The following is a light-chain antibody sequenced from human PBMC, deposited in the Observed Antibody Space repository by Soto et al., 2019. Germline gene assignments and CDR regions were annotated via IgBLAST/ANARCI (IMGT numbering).Light chain of an antibody. J-gene: IGKJ5*01. CDR2: GAS. V-gene: IGKV3-20*01. CDR3: QQYGGSPIT. CDR1: PSVTTR. Sequence: EIVLTQSPDTLSLSPGGRATLSCRASPSVTTRLAWYQQKPGQPPRLLISGASVRASGVPVRISGSGSGTDFTLTISRLEPEDFALYYCQQYGGSPITFGLGTRLEVK.